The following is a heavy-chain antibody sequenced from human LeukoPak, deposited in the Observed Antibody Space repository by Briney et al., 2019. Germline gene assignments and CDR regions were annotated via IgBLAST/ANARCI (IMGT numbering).Heavy chain of an antibody. CDR3: ARGNIVAPDWFDP. V-gene: IGHV4-59*01. CDR2: IYYSGST. D-gene: IGHD2-15*01. J-gene: IGHJ5*02. CDR1: GGSISSYY. Sequence: PSETLSLTCTVSGGSISSYYWSWIRQPPGKGLEWIGHIYYSGSTNYNPSLKSRVTISVDTSKNQFSLKLSSVTAADTAVYYCARGNIVAPDWFDPWGQGTLVTVSS.